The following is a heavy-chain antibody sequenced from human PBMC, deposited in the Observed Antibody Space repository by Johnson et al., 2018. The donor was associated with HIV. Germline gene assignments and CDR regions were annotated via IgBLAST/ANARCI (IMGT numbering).Heavy chain of an antibody. CDR1: GFTFSSYG. V-gene: IGHV3-30*03. D-gene: IGHD2-21*02. Sequence: QVQLVESGGGVFQPGRSLRLSCAASGFTFSSYGMHWVRQAPGKGLEWVAVISYDGSNKYYADSVKGRFTISRDNSKNTLYLQMTSLRAEDTAVYYCARDLLIAYCGGDCWDAFDIWGQGTMVTVSS. CDR3: ARDLLIAYCGGDCWDAFDI. CDR2: ISYDGSNK. J-gene: IGHJ3*02.